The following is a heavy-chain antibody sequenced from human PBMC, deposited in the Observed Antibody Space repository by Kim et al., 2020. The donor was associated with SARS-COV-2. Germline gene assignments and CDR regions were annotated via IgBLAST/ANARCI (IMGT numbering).Heavy chain of an antibody. D-gene: IGHD2-21*02. CDR1: GGPISSYY. CDR3: AREVHIVVVTATHYGMDV. J-gene: IGHJ6*02. V-gene: IGHV4-4*07. Sequence: SETLSLTCTVSGGPISSYYWSWIRQPAGKGLEWIGRIYTSGSTNYNPSLKSRVTMSVDTSKNQFSLKLSSVTAADTAVYYCAREVHIVVVTATHYGMDVWGQGTTVTVSS. CDR2: IYTSGST.